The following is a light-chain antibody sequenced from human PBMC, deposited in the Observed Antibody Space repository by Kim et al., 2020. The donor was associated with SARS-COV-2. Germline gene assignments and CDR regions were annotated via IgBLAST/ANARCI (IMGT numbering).Light chain of an antibody. CDR3: QQYNTYSRT. CDR2: KAS. Sequence: ASVGDRVTITCRASQSVDTWLAWYQQKLGKAPNLLIYKASTLERGVPSRFSGSGSGTEFTLTIGCLQPDDFATYYCQQYNTYSRTFGQGTKVDIK. V-gene: IGKV1-5*03. CDR1: QSVDTW. J-gene: IGKJ1*01.